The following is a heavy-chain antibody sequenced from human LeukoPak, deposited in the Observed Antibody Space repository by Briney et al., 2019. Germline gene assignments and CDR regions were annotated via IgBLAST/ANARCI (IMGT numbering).Heavy chain of an antibody. CDR2: ISGSGGST. J-gene: IGHJ4*02. CDR1: GFTFNSYA. D-gene: IGHD6-19*01. Sequence: GGSLRLSCAASGFTFNSYAMSWVRQAPGKGLEWVSAISGSGGSTYYADSVKGRFTISRDNAKNSLYLQMNSLRAEDTAVYYCARLSSGWYSIDYWGQGTLVTVSS. V-gene: IGHV3-23*01. CDR3: ARLSSGWYSIDY.